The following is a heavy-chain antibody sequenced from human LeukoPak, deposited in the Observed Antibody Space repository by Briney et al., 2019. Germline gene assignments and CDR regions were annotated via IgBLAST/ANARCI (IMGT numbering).Heavy chain of an antibody. V-gene: IGHV3-21*01. CDR2: ISSSSGYI. Sequence: PGGSLRLSCAASGFTFSSYGMSWVRQAPGKGLEWVSAISSSSGYIYYADSVKGRFTISRDNAKNSLYLQMNSLRAEDTAVYYCARAGPIWFGESPLDAFDIWGQGTMVTVSS. CDR3: ARAGPIWFGESPLDAFDI. J-gene: IGHJ3*02. D-gene: IGHD3-10*01. CDR1: GFTFSSYG.